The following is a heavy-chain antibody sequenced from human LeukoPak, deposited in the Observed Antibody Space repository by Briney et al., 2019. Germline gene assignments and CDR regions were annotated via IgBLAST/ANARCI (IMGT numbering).Heavy chain of an antibody. J-gene: IGHJ4*02. CDR2: INPNSGGT. D-gene: IGHD3-22*01. V-gene: IGHV1-2*02. CDR1: GYTFTGYY. CDR3: ARARVYYDSSEEFDY. Sequence: ASVKVSCKASGYTFTGYYMHWVRQAPGQGLEWMGWINPNSGGTNYAQKFQGRVTMTRDTSISTAYMELSRLRSDDTAVYYCARARVYYDSSEEFDYGGQGTLVTVSS.